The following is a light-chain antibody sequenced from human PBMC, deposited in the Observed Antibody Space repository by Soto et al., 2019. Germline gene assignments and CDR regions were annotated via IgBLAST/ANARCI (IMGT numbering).Light chain of an antibody. Sequence: SALAQPPSASGSPGQSVTISCTGSGSDIGAYNFVSWYQQHPGKAPKLMIFGVTERPSGVPDRFSGSKSGNTASLTVSGLQADDEAVYYCYSYAGRNIWVFGGGTQLTVL. CDR3: YSYAGRNIWV. CDR1: GSDIGAYNF. V-gene: IGLV2-8*01. J-gene: IGLJ3*02. CDR2: GVT.